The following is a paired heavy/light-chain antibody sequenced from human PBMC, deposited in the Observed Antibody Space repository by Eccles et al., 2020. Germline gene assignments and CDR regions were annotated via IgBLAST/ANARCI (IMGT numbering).Light chain of an antibody. CDR2: WAS. J-gene: IGKJ4*01. V-gene: IGKV4-1*01. Sequence: DIVMTQSPDSLAVSLGERATINCKSSQSILYSSNNKNYLAWYQQKPGQPPNLLIYWASTRASGVPDRFSGSGSGTDFTLTISSLQAEDVAVYYCQQYYSPPRTFGGGTKVEIK. CDR3: QQYYSPPRT. CDR1: QSILYSSNNKNY.
Heavy chain of an antibody. Sequence: QITLKESGPTLVKPTQTLTLTCTFSGFSLSTSGVAVGWIRQPPGKALEWLALIYWDGDKHYSPSLKSRLTLTQDTSKNQVVLTMTNMDPVDTATYYCAHSRGHFDYWGQGTLVTVSS. J-gene: IGHJ4*02. V-gene: IGHV2-5*02. CDR1: GFSLSTSGVA. CDR3: AHSRGHFDY. CDR2: IYWDGDK. D-gene: IGHD3-10*01.